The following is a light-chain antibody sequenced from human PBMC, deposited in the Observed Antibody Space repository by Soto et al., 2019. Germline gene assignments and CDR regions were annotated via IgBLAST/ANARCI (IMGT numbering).Light chain of an antibody. CDR1: GSDIGSNY. CDR2: RNN. J-gene: IGLJ1*01. Sequence: QPPRSSGSCGERAPTSWSGSGSDIGSNYVYWYQQLPGTAPKLLIYRNNQRPSGVPDRFSGSKSGTSASLAISGLRSEDEADYYCAAWDDSMSGSYVFGTGTKVTV. CDR3: AAWDDSMSGSYV. V-gene: IGLV1-47*01.